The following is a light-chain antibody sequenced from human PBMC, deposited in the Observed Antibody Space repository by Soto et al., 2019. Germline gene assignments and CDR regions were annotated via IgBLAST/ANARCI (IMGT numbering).Light chain of an antibody. V-gene: IGLV4-69*01. CDR1: SGHSSYA. CDR2: LNSDGSH. CDR3: ETWVTGIQV. J-gene: IGLJ2*01. Sequence: QSVLTQSPSASASLGASVKLTCTLSSGHSSYAIAWHQQRPEKGPRYLMKLNSDGSHSKGDGIPDRSSGSSSGAERYLTISSLQSEDEADYYCETWVTGIQVFGGGTKLTVL.